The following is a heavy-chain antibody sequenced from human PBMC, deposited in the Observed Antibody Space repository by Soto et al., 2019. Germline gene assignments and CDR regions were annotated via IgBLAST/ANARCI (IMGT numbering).Heavy chain of an antibody. J-gene: IGHJ5*02. CDR1: GGSISSYC. V-gene: IGHV4-59*01. D-gene: IGHD3-10*01. CDR2: IYYSGST. CDR3: ARTIYYYGSGSLDP. Sequence: PSETLPLTCTASGGSISSYCWSWIRQPPGKGLEWIGYIYYSGSTNYNPSLKSRVTISVDTSKNQFSLKLSSVTAADTAVYYCARTIYYYGSGSLDPWGQGTLVTVSS.